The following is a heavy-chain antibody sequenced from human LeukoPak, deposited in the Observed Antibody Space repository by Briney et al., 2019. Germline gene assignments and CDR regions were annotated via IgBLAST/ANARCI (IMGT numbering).Heavy chain of an antibody. CDR1: GFTFNSYG. Sequence: GGSLRLSCVTSGFTFNSYGFYWVRQAPGKGLEWVAVISYDGSKRYYADSVKGRFTISRDNSKNTLYLQMNSLRAEDTAVYYCAKDRRITIFGVVYRGVTIDYWGQGTLVTVSS. V-gene: IGHV3-30*18. J-gene: IGHJ4*02. D-gene: IGHD3-3*01. CDR3: AKDRRITIFGVVYRGVTIDY. CDR2: ISYDGSKR.